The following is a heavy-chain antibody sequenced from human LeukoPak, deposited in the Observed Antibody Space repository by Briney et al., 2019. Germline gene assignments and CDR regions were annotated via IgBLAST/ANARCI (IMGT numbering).Heavy chain of an antibody. CDR1: GGTFSSYA. CDR3: ARNPSTSIRYYYYYMDV. D-gene: IGHD3-3*02. V-gene: IGHV1-69*05. J-gene: IGHJ6*03. Sequence: SVKVSCKASGGTFSSYAISWVRQAPGQGLEWMGGIIPIFGTANYAQKSQGRVTITTDESTSTAYMELSSLRSEDTAVYYCARNPSTSIRYYYYYMDVWGKGTTVTVSS. CDR2: IIPIFGTA.